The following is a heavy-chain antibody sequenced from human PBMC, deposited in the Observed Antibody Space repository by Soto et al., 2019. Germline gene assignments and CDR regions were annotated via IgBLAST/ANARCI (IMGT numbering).Heavy chain of an antibody. Sequence: SETLSLTCAVSGGSISSSNWWSWVRQPPGKGLEWIGEIYHSGSTNYNPSLKSRVTISVDKSKNQFSLKLSSVTAADTAVYYCAREAAYYYDSSGYNLVNWFDPWGQGTLVTVS. CDR2: IYHSGST. CDR3: AREAAYYYDSSGYNLVNWFDP. V-gene: IGHV4-4*02. D-gene: IGHD3-22*01. J-gene: IGHJ5*02. CDR1: GGSISSSNW.